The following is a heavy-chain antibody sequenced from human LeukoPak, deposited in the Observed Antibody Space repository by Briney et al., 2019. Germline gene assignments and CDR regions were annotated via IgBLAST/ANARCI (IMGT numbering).Heavy chain of an antibody. J-gene: IGHJ4*02. CDR2: IYYSGST. CDR1: GGSITISSSY. Sequence: SETLSLTCTVSGGSITISSSYWGWIRQPPGKGLEWIGSIYYSGSTYYNPSLKSRVTISVDTSKNQCSLKLGSLTAADTAVYHCARHWAYCSGGTCYSFDDWGQGTLVTVSS. D-gene: IGHD2-15*01. V-gene: IGHV4-39*01. CDR3: ARHWAYCSGGTCYSFDD.